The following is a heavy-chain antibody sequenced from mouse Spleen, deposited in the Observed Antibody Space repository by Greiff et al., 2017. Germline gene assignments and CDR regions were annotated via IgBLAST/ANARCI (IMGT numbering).Heavy chain of an antibody. D-gene: IGHD1-1*01. Sequence: QVQLQQSGAELARPGASVKMSCKASGYTFTSYTMHWVKQRPGQGLEWIGYINPSSGYTNYNQKFKDKATLTADKSSSTAYMQLSSLTSEDSAVYYCARVYYYGSSPPWFAYWGQGTLVTVSA. CDR3: ARVYYYGSSPPWFAY. J-gene: IGHJ3*01. V-gene: IGHV1-4*01. CDR2: INPSSGYT. CDR1: GYTFTSYT.